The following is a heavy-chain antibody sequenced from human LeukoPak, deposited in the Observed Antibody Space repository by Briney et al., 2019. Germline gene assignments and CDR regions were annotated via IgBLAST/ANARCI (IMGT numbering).Heavy chain of an antibody. D-gene: IGHD3-10*01. CDR1: GFSLSTSGVG. CDR2: IYWDDDK. V-gene: IGHV2-5*02. J-gene: IGHJ5*02. Sequence: SGPTLVKPTQTLTLTCTFSGFSLSTSGVGVGWIRQPPGKALEWLALIYWDDDKRYSPSLKSRLTITEDTSKNQVVLTMTNMDPVDTATYYCGITMVRGPHRGSWFDPWGQGTLVTVSS. CDR3: GITMVRGPHRGSWFDP.